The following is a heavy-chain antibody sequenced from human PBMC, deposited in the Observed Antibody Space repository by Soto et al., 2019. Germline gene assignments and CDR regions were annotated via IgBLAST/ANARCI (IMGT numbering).Heavy chain of an antibody. J-gene: IGHJ5*02. D-gene: IGHD3-22*01. V-gene: IGHV1-69*13. Sequence: SVKVSCKASGGTFSSYAISWVRQAPGQGLEWMGGIIPIFGTANYAQKFQGRVTITADESTSTAYMELSSLRSEDTAVYYCARDYDSSGYYYDWFDPWGQGTLVTVSS. CDR3: ARDYDSSGYYYDWFDP. CDR2: IIPIFGTA. CDR1: GGTFSSYA.